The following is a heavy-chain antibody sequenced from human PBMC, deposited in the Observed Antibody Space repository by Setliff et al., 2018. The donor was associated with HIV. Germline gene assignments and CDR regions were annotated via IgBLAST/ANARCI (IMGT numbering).Heavy chain of an antibody. V-gene: IGHV4-39*01. D-gene: IGHD3-22*01. CDR3: ARGGGYDRSGYYPFDY. CDR2: IFYTGST. Sequence: KPSETLSLTCTVSGVSTSSSTYYWGWIRQPPGKGLEWIGYIFYTGSTYYNPSLKSRVTISVDTSKNQFSLKLSSVTAADTAVYYCARGGGYDRSGYYPFDYWGQGTPVTVSS. J-gene: IGHJ4*02. CDR1: GVSTSSSTYY.